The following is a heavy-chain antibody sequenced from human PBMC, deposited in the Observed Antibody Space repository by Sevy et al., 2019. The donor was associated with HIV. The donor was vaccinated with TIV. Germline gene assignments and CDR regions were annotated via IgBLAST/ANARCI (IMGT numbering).Heavy chain of an antibody. D-gene: IGHD2-21*02. Sequence: GGSLRLSCAASGFTFSSFSMNWVRQAPGKTLEWISYISSSGSSIYYADSVKGRFSISRDNAKRSLYLQMNSLRDEDTAVYYCARASSPYCGGDCLYGFNIWGQGTMVTVSS. CDR1: GFTFSSFS. CDR3: ARASSPYCGGDCLYGFNI. J-gene: IGHJ3*02. V-gene: IGHV3-48*02. CDR2: ISSSGSSI.